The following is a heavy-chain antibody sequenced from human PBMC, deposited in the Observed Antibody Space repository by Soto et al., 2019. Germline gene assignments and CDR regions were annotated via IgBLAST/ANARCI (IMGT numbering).Heavy chain of an antibody. CDR3: AMLVGATTYYYYYGMDV. CDR2: IIPIFGTA. Sequence: RASVKVSCKASGGTFSSYAISWVRQAPGQGLEWMGGIIPIFGTANYAQKFQGRVTITADESTSTAYMELSSLRSEDTAVYYCAMLVGATTYYYYYGMDVWGQGTTVTVSS. D-gene: IGHD1-26*01. J-gene: IGHJ6*02. CDR1: GGTFSSYA. V-gene: IGHV1-69*13.